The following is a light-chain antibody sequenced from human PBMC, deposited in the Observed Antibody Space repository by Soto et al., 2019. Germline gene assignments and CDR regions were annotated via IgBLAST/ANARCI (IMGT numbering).Light chain of an antibody. CDR3: GTWDSSLSAFCV. Sequence: QSVLTQPPSVSAAPGQKVTISCSGSSSNIGKNYVSWYQQLPGTAPKLLIYENNKRPSGIPDRFSGSKSGTSATLGITGLQTGDEADYYCGTWDSSLSAFCVFGTGTKLTVL. CDR2: ENN. J-gene: IGLJ1*01. V-gene: IGLV1-51*02. CDR1: SSNIGKNY.